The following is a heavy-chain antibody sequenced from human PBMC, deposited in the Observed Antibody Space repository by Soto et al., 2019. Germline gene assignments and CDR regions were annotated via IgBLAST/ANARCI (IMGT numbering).Heavy chain of an antibody. Sequence: QVQLVQSGAEVKKPGASVKVSCKASGYTFTSYAISWVRQAPGQGLEWMGWISPRTGNVKYSQKFQGRVTLTTDTSTSTADMEMRSLKSDDTAMYYCARESGARQEDVQDWGKGTLVNVSS. CDR2: ISPRTGNV. J-gene: IGHJ1*01. CDR1: GYTFTSYA. D-gene: IGHD4-17*01. V-gene: IGHV1-18*01. CDR3: ARESGARQEDVQD.